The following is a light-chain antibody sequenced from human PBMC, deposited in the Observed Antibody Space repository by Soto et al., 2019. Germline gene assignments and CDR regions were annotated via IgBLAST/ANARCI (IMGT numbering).Light chain of an antibody. CDR2: DVT. CDR3: TSYTSSTTVL. J-gene: IGLJ3*02. CDR1: SSDISAYNY. V-gene: IGLV2-14*03. Sequence: QSALTQPASVSGSPGQSITISCTATSSDISAYNYVSWYQQHPGQAPKLILYDVTNRPSGVSNRFSGSKSGKTAYLTISGLQTEDEADYYCTSYTSSTTVLFGGGTKLTVL.